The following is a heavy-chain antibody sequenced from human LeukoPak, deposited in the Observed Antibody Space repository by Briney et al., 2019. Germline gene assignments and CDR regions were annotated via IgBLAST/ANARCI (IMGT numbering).Heavy chain of an antibody. CDR1: GYTFSAYD. CDR3: ASARGDGYSTYYFDF. J-gene: IGHJ4*02. D-gene: IGHD5-18*01. V-gene: IGHV1-8*01. Sequence: GASVKVSCKASGYTFSAYDINWVRQAAGQGLEWMGWVSPNSGDTGYAQKFPGRATMTTTTSINTAYLELSSLRPEDTAVYYCASARGDGYSTYYFDFWGQGSLVTVSS. CDR2: VSPNSGDT.